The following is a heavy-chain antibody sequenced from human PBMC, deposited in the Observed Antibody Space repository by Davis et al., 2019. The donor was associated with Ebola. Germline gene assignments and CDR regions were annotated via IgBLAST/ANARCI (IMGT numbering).Heavy chain of an antibody. Sequence: PSETLSLTCGVSGGSFSDYYWTWIRQPPGKGLEWIGEIDYRGNPNYNPSLKSRVTISIDTSSNQFSLRLNSVTAADTAVYYCARGTCFLRRFDPWGQGTRVTVSS. CDR3: ARGTCFLRRFDP. J-gene: IGHJ5*02. V-gene: IGHV4-34*01. CDR2: IDYRGNP. CDR1: GGSFSDYY.